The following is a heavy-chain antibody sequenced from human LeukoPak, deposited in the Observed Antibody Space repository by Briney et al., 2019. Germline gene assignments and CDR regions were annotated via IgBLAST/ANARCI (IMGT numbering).Heavy chain of an antibody. CDR1: GGSFSGYY. CDR3: ASLGGDGGSYGGDY. V-gene: IGHV4-34*01. D-gene: IGHD1-26*01. Sequence: PSETLSLTCAVYGGSFSGYYWGWIRQPPGKGLEWIGEINHSGSTNYNPSLKSRVTISVDTSKNQFSLKLSSVTAADTAVYYCASLGGDGGSYGGDYWGQGTLVTVSS. J-gene: IGHJ4*02. CDR2: INHSGST.